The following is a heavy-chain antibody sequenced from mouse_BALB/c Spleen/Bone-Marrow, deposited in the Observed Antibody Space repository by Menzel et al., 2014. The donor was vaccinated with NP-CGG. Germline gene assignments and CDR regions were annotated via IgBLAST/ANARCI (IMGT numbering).Heavy chain of an antibody. CDR1: GFNIKDTY. J-gene: IGHJ2*01. D-gene: IGHD1-1*01. CDR3: ARYYYGFYFDY. V-gene: IGHV14-3*02. Sequence: EVQVVESGAELVKPGASVKLSCTASGFNIKDTYMRWVKQRPEQGLEWIGRIDPANGNTKYDPKFQGKATITADTSSNTAYLQLSSLTSEDTAVYYCARYYYGFYFDYWGQGTTLTVSS. CDR2: IDPANGNT.